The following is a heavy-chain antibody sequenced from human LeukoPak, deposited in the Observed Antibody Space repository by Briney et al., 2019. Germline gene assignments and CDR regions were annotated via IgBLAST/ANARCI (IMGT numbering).Heavy chain of an antibody. CDR3: ARGEWELPIY. D-gene: IGHD1-7*01. CDR2: ISSGGNT. V-gene: IGHV3-53*01. Sequence: PGGSLRLSCAASGFTFSDYYMSWIRQAPGKGLQWVSLISSGGNTYYADSVKGRFTISRDNSNNTLYLQMNSLRAEDTAVYYCARGEWELPIYWGQGTLVTVSS. J-gene: IGHJ4*02. CDR1: GFTFSDYY.